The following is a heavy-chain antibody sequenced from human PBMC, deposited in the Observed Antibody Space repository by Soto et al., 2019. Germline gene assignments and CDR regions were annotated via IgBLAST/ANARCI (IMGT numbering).Heavy chain of an antibody. Sequence: QVQLQQWGAGLLKPSETLSLTGAVYGGSFSEYYWSWIRQTPEKGLEWIGEVSHSGSTTYNPSLKNRVTIAIHTSKNQFSLTLNSVTAADPAMYFCAREEPASRHHDYWGQGNLVTVSS. CDR1: GGSFSEYY. D-gene: IGHD1-26*01. CDR2: VSHSGST. J-gene: IGHJ4*02. V-gene: IGHV4-34*02. CDR3: AREEPASRHHDY.